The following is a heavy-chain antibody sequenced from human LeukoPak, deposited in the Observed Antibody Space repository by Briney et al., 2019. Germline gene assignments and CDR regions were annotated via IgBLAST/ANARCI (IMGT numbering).Heavy chain of an antibody. CDR2: INHSGST. CDR3: ARVGTTTGGYDC. J-gene: IGHJ4*02. Sequence: SETLSLTCAVYGGSFSGYYWSWIRQPPGKGLEWIGEINHSGSTNYNPSLKRRVTISADTSKKQFSLKLSSVTAADTAVHYCARVGTTTGGYDCWGQGTLVTVSS. CDR1: GGSFSGYY. D-gene: IGHD1-1*01. V-gene: IGHV4-34*01.